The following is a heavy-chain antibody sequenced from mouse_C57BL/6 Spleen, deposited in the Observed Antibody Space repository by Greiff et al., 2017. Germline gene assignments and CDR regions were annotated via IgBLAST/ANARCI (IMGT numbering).Heavy chain of an antibody. V-gene: IGHV1-69*01. Sequence: QVQLKQPGAELVMPGASVKLSCKASGYTFTSYWMHWVKQRPGQGLEWIGEIDPSDSYTNYNQKFKGKSTLTVDKSSSTAYMQLSSLTSEDSAVYYCARAPLYYGSSPWFAYWGQGTLVTVSA. CDR2: IDPSDSYT. J-gene: IGHJ3*01. CDR1: GYTFTSYW. CDR3: ARAPLYYGSSPWFAY. D-gene: IGHD1-1*01.